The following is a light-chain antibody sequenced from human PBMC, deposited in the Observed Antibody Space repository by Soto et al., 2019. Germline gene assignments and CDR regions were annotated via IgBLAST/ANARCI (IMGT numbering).Light chain of an antibody. CDR3: HQYGSSPGT. CDR1: QSVTNRY. V-gene: IGKV3-20*01. CDR2: GAS. Sequence: DIVLTQSPGTLSLSPGERATLPCRASQSVTNRYLAWYQQKPGQAPRLLFFGASIRDTGIPDRFSGSGSGTDFTLTINRLEPEDSAVYYCHQYGSSPGTFGPGTKVEIK. J-gene: IGKJ1*01.